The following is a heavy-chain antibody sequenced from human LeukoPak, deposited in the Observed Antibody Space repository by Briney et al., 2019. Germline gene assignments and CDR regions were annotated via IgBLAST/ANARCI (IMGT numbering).Heavy chain of an antibody. Sequence: GASVKVSCKASGGSFSTSGFSWVRQAPGQGLEWMGGVIPIYRTPSYAQKFQGRVTITTDESTSTAYMELSSLRSEDTAVYYCARDHWGIVENGYDYFYYDMDVWGQGTTVTVSS. D-gene: IGHD7-27*01. J-gene: IGHJ6*02. CDR1: GGSFSTSG. CDR2: VIPIYRTP. CDR3: ARDHWGIVENGYDYFYYDMDV. V-gene: IGHV1-69*05.